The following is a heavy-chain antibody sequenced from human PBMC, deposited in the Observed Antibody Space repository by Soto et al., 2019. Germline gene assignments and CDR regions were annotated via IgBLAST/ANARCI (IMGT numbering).Heavy chain of an antibody. D-gene: IGHD2-2*01. J-gene: IGHJ6*02. Sequence: GALRLSCAASGFTFSSYSMNWVRQAPGKGLEWVSYISSSSSTIYYADSVKGRFTISRDNAKNSLYLQMNSLRDEDTAVYYCAREIVVVPAAIWLYYYYGMDVWGQGTTVTVSS. CDR3: AREIVVVPAAIWLYYYYGMDV. CDR1: GFTFSSYS. CDR2: ISSSSSTI. V-gene: IGHV3-48*02.